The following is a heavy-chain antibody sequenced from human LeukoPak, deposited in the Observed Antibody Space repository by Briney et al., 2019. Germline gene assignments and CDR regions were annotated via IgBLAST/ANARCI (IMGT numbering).Heavy chain of an antibody. D-gene: IGHD3-10*01. Sequence: PGGSLRLSCAASGFRFSSYWMHWVRQAPGKGLVWVSRIDSDGSTTSYADSVKGRFTISRDNAKSTLYLQMNSLRAEDTAVYYCAKNSYYYGSGSYYFDYWGQGTLVTVSS. CDR2: IDSDGSTT. V-gene: IGHV3-74*01. CDR3: AKNSYYYGSGSYYFDY. CDR1: GFRFSSYW. J-gene: IGHJ4*02.